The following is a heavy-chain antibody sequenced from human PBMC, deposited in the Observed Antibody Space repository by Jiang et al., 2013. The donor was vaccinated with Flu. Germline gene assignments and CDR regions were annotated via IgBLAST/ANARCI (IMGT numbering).Heavy chain of an antibody. CDR2: INPNSGGT. Sequence: GAEVKKPGASVKVSCKASGYTFTGYFMHWVRQAPGQGLEWMGWINPNSGGTNYAQKFQGRVTMTRDTSISTAYMELSRLRSDDTAVYYCARGLDQFGGVIVIRLDYWGQGTLVTVSS. D-gene: IGHD3-16*02. CDR3: ARGLDQFGGVIVIRLDY. J-gene: IGHJ4*02. V-gene: IGHV1-2*02. CDR1: GYTFTGYF.